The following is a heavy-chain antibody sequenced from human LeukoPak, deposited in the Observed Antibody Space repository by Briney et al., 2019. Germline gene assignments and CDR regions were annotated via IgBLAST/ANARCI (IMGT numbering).Heavy chain of an antibody. V-gene: IGHV3-30*03. Sequence: QPGRSLRLSCAASGFTFSSYGMHWVRQAPGKGLEWVAVISYDGSNKYYADSVKGRFTISRDNSKNTLYLQMNSLRAEDTAVYYCARGSSSWSGPWGQGTLVTVSS. J-gene: IGHJ5*02. D-gene: IGHD6-13*01. CDR3: ARGSSSWSGP. CDR1: GFTFSSYG. CDR2: ISYDGSNK.